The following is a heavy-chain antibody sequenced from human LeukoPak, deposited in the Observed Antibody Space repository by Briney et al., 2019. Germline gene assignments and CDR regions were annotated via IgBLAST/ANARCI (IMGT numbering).Heavy chain of an antibody. J-gene: IGHJ6*02. Sequence: ASVKVSCKASGGTFSNFGISWVRQAPGQGLEWLGRTIPILGTPNYAQKFQGRVTFTADKATSTAHMELSSLRSEDTAVYFCARDSQVSGSGTYYPDYSYDGMDVWGQGTTVTVSS. CDR1: GGTFSNFG. CDR2: TIPILGTP. D-gene: IGHD3-10*01. CDR3: ARDSQVSGSGTYYPDYSYDGMDV. V-gene: IGHV1-69*04.